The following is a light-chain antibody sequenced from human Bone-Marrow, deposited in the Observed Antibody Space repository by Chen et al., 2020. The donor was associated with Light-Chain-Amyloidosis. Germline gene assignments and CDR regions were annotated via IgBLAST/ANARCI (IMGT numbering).Light chain of an antibody. CDR2: RDT. CDR3: QSADSSGTYEVI. Sequence: SYELTQPPSVSVSPGQTARLTCSGDDLPTKYAYWYQQKPGQAPVLVIHRDTERPSGISERFSGSSSGTTATLTISGVQAEDEADYHCQSADSSGTYEVIFGGGTKPTVL. J-gene: IGLJ2*01. CDR1: DLPTKY. V-gene: IGLV3-25*03.